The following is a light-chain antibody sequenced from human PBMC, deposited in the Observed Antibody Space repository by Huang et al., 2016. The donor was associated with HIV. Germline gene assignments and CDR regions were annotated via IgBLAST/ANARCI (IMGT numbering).Light chain of an antibody. CDR3: LQYDRSPLT. V-gene: IGKV3-20*01. J-gene: IGKJ4*01. Sequence: EVLLTQSPGTLSLSPGERATLSCRASQSLRDTYLAGYQQRPGQAPRLLIYGASSRATGIPDRFSGSGSGTDFTLTINRLEPQDFAVYFCLQYDRSPLTFGGGTKVEL. CDR2: GAS. CDR1: QSLRDTY.